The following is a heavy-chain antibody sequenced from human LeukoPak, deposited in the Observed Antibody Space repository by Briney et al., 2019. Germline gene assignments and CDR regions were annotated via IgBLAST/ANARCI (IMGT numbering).Heavy chain of an antibody. D-gene: IGHD6-13*01. CDR2: IYTSGGT. J-gene: IGHJ4*02. CDR3: ARTTETDTSSWYY. V-gene: IGHV4-61*02. Sequence: SETLSLTCTVSGASISSGEYYWSWIRQPAGKGLEWIGRIYTSGGTNYNPSLKSRVSISVDTSQNHFSLKLSSVTAADTAVYYCARTTETDTSSWYYWGQGTLVTVSS. CDR1: GASISSGEYY.